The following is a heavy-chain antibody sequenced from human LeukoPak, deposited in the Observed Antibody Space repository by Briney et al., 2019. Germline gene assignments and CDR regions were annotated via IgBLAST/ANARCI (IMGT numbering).Heavy chain of an antibody. J-gene: IGHJ4*02. CDR2: IWYGGSNK. V-gene: IGHV3-33*01. Sequence: GRSLRLSCAASGFTFSSYGMHWVRQAPGKGLEWVAVIWYGGSNKYYADSVKGRFTISRDNSKNTLYLQMNSLRAEDTAVYYCARDEEYYYDSSGYPFDYWGQGTLVTVSS. CDR1: GFTFSSYG. CDR3: ARDEEYYYDSSGYPFDY. D-gene: IGHD3-22*01.